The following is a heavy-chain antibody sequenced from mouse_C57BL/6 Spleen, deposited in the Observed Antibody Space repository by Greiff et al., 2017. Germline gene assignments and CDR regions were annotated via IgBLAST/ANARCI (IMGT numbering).Heavy chain of an antibody. CDR1: GFTFSDYG. CDR2: ISSGSSTI. J-gene: IGHJ3*01. CDR3: ARTIYYYGSSPAWFAY. Sequence: EVMLVESGGGLVKPGGSLKLSCAASGFTFSDYGMHWVRQAPEKGLEWVAYISSGSSTIYYADTVKGRFTISRDNAKNTLFLQMTSLRSEDTAMYYCARTIYYYGSSPAWFAYWGQGTLVTVSA. D-gene: IGHD1-1*01. V-gene: IGHV5-17*01.